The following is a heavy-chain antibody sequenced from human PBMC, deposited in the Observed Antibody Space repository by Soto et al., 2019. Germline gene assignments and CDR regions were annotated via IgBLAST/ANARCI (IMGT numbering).Heavy chain of an antibody. Sequence: QVQLQESGPGLVKPSQTLSLTCTVSGGSISSGGYYWSWIRQHPGKGLEWIGYLYYSGSTYYNPSIKSRITISVDTSKNQFSLKLSSVTAADTAVYYCARSPEATVTAFDYWGQGTLVTVSS. D-gene: IGHD4-17*01. J-gene: IGHJ4*02. CDR3: ARSPEATVTAFDY. CDR1: GGSISSGGYY. CDR2: LYYSGST. V-gene: IGHV4-31*03.